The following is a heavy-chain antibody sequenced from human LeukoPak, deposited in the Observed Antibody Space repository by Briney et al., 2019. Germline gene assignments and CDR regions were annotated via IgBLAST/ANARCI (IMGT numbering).Heavy chain of an antibody. D-gene: IGHD3-22*01. CDR1: GGSISSYY. CDR3: ARGLDYYDSSGQSYFDY. J-gene: IGHJ4*02. Sequence: SETLSLTCTVSGGSISSYYWSWIRQPPGKGLEWIGYIYYSGSTYYNPSLKSRVTISVDTSKNQFSLKLSSVTAADTAVYYCARGLDYYDSSGQSYFDYWGQGTLVTVSS. V-gene: IGHV4-59*01. CDR2: IYYSGST.